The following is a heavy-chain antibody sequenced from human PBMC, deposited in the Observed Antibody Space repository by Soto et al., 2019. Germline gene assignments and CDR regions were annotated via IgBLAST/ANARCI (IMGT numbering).Heavy chain of an antibody. D-gene: IGHD2-15*01. J-gene: IGHJ6*02. CDR2: IYYSGST. Sequence: SETLSLTCTVSGGSISSYYWSWTRQPPGKGLEWIGYIYYSGSTNYNPSLKSRVTISVDTSKNQFSLKLSSVTAADTAVYYCARGRILYYYGMDVWGQGTTVTVSS. CDR1: GGSISSYY. CDR3: ARGRILYYYGMDV. V-gene: IGHV4-59*01.